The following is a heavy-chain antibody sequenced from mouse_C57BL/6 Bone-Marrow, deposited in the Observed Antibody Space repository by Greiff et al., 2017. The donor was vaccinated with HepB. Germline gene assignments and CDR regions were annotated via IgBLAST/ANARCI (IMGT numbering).Heavy chain of an antibody. CDR3: AREENSSGYVAWFAY. J-gene: IGHJ3*01. V-gene: IGHV1-55*01. CDR2: IYPGSGST. Sequence: QVQLQQPGAELVKPGASVKMSCKASGYTFTSYWITWVKQRPGQGLEWIGDIYPGSGSTNYNEKFKSKATLTVDTSSSTAYMQLSSLTSEDSAVYYCAREENSSGYVAWFAYWGQGTRVTGSA. D-gene: IGHD3-2*02. CDR1: GYTFTSYW.